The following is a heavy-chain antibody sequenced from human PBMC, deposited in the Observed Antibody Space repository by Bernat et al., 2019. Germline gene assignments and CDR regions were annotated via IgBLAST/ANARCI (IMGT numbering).Heavy chain of an antibody. Sequence: EVQLVESGGGLVQPGGSLRLSCAASGFTFSSYAMSWVRQAPGKGLEWVGRIKSKTDGGTTDYAAPVKGRFTISRDDSKNTLYLQMNSLKTEDTAVYYCTTDGGARFYDYIWGSYRSDAFDIWGQGTMVTVSS. J-gene: IGHJ3*02. CDR3: TTDGGARFYDYIWGSYRSDAFDI. D-gene: IGHD3-16*02. CDR2: IKSKTDGGTT. CDR1: GFTFSSYA. V-gene: IGHV3-15*01.